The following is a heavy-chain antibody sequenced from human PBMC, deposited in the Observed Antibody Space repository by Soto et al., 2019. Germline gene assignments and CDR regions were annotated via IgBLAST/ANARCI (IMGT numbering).Heavy chain of an antibody. J-gene: IGHJ5*02. D-gene: IGHD2-15*01. CDR2: INHSGST. CDR3: ARVRSNVVREYNWFDP. CDR1: GGSFSGYY. Sequence: PSETLSLTCAVYGGSFSGYYWSWIRQPPGKGLEWIGEINHSGSTNYNPSLKSRVTISVDTSKNQFSLKLSSVTAADTAVYYCARVRSNVVREYNWFDPWGQGTLVPVSS. V-gene: IGHV4-34*01.